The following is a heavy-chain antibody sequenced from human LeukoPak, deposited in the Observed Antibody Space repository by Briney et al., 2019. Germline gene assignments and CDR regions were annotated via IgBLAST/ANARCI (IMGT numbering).Heavy chain of an antibody. D-gene: IGHD1-14*01. CDR1: GYTFTGYY. Sequence: ASVKVSCKASGYTFTGYYMHWVRQAPGQGLEWMGWINPNSGGTNYAQKFQGRVTMTRDTSISTAYMELSRLRSDDTAVYYCARVGKVTTYYYYYYYMDVWGKGTTVTISS. CDR2: INPNSGGT. J-gene: IGHJ6*03. CDR3: ARVGKVTTYYYYYYYMDV. V-gene: IGHV1-2*02.